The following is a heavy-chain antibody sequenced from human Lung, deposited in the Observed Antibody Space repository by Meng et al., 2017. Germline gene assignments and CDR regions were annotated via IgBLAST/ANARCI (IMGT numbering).Heavy chain of an antibody. CDR1: GGSISSSNW. Sequence: QGRLQRQGPGLVKPSGTLSLPGAVLGGSISSSNWWSWVRQPPGKGLEWIGEIYHSGSTNYNPSLKSRVTISVDKSKNQFSLKLSSVTAADTAVYYCARGSITMVRGVSVFDPWGQGTLVTVSS. CDR2: IYHSGST. J-gene: IGHJ5*02. D-gene: IGHD3-10*01. V-gene: IGHV4-4*02. CDR3: ARGSITMVRGVSVFDP.